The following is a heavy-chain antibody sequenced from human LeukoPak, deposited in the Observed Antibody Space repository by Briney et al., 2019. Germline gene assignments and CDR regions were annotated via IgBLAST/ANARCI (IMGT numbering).Heavy chain of an antibody. D-gene: IGHD3-9*01. V-gene: IGHV3-23*01. J-gene: IGHJ4*02. CDR3: AKSLHYDILTGYPDQ. CDR2: ISGSGAIT. Sequence: GGSLRLSCAASGFTFSSYAMNWVRQAPGKGLEWVSVISGSGAITYYTDSVKGRFLISRDSSKNTLHLQMNSLRAEDTAVYYCAKSLHYDILTGYPDQWGPGTLVTVSS. CDR1: GFTFSSYA.